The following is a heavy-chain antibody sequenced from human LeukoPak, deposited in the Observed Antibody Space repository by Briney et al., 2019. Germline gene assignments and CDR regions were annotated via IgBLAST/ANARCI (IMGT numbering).Heavy chain of an antibody. D-gene: IGHD6-19*01. V-gene: IGHV3-11*01. Sequence: GGSLRHSCAASGFTFSDYYMSWIRQAPGKGLEWVSYISSSGSTIYYADSVKGRFTISKDNAKNSLYLQMNSLRAEDTAVYYCAREARGGPGQWLVRVAYYFDYWGQGTLVTVSS. J-gene: IGHJ4*02. CDR3: AREARGGPGQWLVRVAYYFDY. CDR2: ISSSGSTI. CDR1: GFTFSDYY.